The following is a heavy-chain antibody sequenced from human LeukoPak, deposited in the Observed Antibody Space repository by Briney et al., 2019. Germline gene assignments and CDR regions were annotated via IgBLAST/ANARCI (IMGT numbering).Heavy chain of an antibody. Sequence: GGSLRLSCAAAGFTFSNYCMAWVRQAPGKGLEWGANIKGGGSAKYYVDSVRGRFTISRDNAKNSLHLQMNSLRAEDTAVYYCARGRSRSGYYTPTRWFDPWGQGTLVTVSS. CDR3: ARGRSRSGYYTPTRWFDP. CDR1: GFTFSNYC. J-gene: IGHJ5*02. CDR2: IKGGGSAK. V-gene: IGHV3-7*02. D-gene: IGHD3-3*01.